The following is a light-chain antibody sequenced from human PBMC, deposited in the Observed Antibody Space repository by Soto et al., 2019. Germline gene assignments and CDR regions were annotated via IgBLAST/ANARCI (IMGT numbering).Light chain of an antibody. V-gene: IGKV3-15*01. Sequence: EAVLTQAPASLSLSAGESATLSCRASQSISSNSASFQQKHGEDPRLFLYDASTMAPGLTARFSSSGSGTDFTPTLRLLQPEDFPTHYCQQSYSTPLTFGGGTRWIS. CDR1: QSISSN. CDR2: DAS. CDR3: QQSYSTPLT. J-gene: IGKJ4*01.